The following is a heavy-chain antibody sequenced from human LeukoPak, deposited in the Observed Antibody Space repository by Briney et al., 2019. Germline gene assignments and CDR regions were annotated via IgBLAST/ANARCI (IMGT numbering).Heavy chain of an antibody. CDR2: IKQDGSEK. CDR3: ARDTSCYAY. CDR1: GFTFSNYW. D-gene: IGHD2-2*01. Sequence: QPGGSLRLSCAASGFTFSNYWMSWVRQAPGKGLEWVANIKQDGSEKYYVDSVKGRFTISRDNAKNSLYLQMNSLRAEDTAVYYCARDTSCYAYWGQGTLVTVSS. V-gene: IGHV3-7*04. J-gene: IGHJ4*02.